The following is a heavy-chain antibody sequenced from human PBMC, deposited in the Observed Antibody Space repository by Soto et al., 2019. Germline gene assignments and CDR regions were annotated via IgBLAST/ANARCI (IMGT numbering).Heavy chain of an antibody. Sequence: VQLVESGEGLVQPGGSLRLSCAASGFTFSSYAMHWVRQAPGKGLEYVSAISSNGGSTYYADSVKGRFTISRDNSKNTLYLQMGSLRAEDMAVYYCARSRIAAYYYGMDVWGQGTTVTVSS. J-gene: IGHJ6*02. D-gene: IGHD6-13*01. CDR3: ARSRIAAYYYGMDV. V-gene: IGHV3-64*02. CDR2: ISSNGGST. CDR1: GFTFSSYA.